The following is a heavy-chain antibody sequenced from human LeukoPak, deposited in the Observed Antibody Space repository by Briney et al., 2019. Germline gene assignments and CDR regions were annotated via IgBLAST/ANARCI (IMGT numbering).Heavy chain of an antibody. V-gene: IGHV3-23*01. CDR2: ISGSGGST. CDR3: AKDGPPIVVVVAATPGYFDY. CDR1: GFTFSSYA. J-gene: IGHJ4*02. Sequence: PGGSLRLSCAASGFTFSSYAMSWVRQAPGKGLEWVSAISGSGGSTYYADSVKGRFTISRDNSKNTLYLQMSGLRAEDTAVYYCAKDGPPIVVVVAATPGYFDYWGQGTLVTVSS. D-gene: IGHD2-15*01.